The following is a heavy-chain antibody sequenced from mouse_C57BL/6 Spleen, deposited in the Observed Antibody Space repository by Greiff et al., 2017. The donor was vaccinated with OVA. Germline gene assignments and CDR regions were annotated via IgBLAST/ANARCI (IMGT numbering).Heavy chain of an antibody. D-gene: IGHD1-1*01. CDR3: TRDRPGSSPYAMDY. V-gene: IGHV5-9-1*02. CDR1: GFTFSSYA. J-gene: IGHJ4*01. CDR2: ISSGGDYI. Sequence: EVKLMESGEGLVKPGGSLKLSCAASGFTFSSYAMSWVRQTPEKRLEWVAYISSGGDYIYYADTVKGRFTISRDNARNTLYLQMSSLKSEDTAMYYCTRDRPGSSPYAMDYWGQGTSVTVSS.